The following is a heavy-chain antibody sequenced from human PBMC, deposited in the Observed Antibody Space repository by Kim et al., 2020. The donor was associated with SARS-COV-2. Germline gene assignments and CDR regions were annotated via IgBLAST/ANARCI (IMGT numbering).Heavy chain of an antibody. CDR2: IYYSGNT. CDR3: ARQRLEDASYYYDI. Sequence: SETLSLTCTAFGDSIFNNNYYWAWIRHSPGKGLEWIGNIYYSGNTFYSPSLESRVPISIDTSRNQFSLTLRSMTAADTAVYYCARQRLEDASYYYDIWGQGTLVTVSS. D-gene: IGHD6-19*01. CDR1: GDSIFNNNYY. J-gene: IGHJ4*02. V-gene: IGHV4-39*01.